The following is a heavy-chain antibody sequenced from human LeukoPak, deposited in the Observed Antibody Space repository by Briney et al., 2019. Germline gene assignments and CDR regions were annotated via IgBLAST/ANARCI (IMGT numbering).Heavy chain of an antibody. J-gene: IGHJ4*02. CDR3: ASEAAGTSHFDY. Sequence: SETLSLTCTVSGGSISSYYWSWIRQPPGKGLEWIGYIYYSGSTNYNPSLKSRVTISVDTSKNQFSLKLSSVTAADTAVYYCASEAAGTSHFDYWSQGTLVTVSS. D-gene: IGHD6-13*01. CDR2: IYYSGST. V-gene: IGHV4-59*08. CDR1: GGSISSYY.